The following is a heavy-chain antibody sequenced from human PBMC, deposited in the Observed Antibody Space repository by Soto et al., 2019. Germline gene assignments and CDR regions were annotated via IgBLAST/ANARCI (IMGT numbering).Heavy chain of an antibody. CDR3: ARDRTDIVVVVADYGMDV. CDR2: IWYDGSNK. CDR1: GFTFSSYG. J-gene: IGHJ6*02. V-gene: IGHV3-33*01. Sequence: QVQLVESGGGVVQPGRSLRLSCAASGFTFSSYGMHWVRQAPGKGLEWVAVIWYDGSNKYYADSVKGRFTISRDNSKNTLYLQMNSLRAEDTAVYYCARDRTDIVVVVADYGMDVWGQGTTVTVSS. D-gene: IGHD2-15*01.